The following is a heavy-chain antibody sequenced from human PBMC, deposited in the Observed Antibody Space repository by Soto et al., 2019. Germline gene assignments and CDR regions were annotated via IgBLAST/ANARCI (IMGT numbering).Heavy chain of an antibody. CDR2: NSPYTGNT. Sequence: QVQLVQSGDEVKKPGPSVKVSCKDSGYIFVNYGIAWVRQAPRQGLEWMGWNSPYTGNTHSASKVQGRLTMTTDTYPSTAYMDLASLTSDDTAVYYCVMVDNYVTPTPQDVWGQATTVTASS. V-gene: IGHV1-18*01. J-gene: IGHJ6*02. CDR3: VMVDNYVTPTPQDV. D-gene: IGHD3-16*01. CDR1: GYIFVNYG.